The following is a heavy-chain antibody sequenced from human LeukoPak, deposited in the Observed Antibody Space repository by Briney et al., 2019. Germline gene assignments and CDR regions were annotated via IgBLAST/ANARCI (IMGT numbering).Heavy chain of an antibody. CDR2: IYYSGST. V-gene: IGHV4-39*01. CDR1: GGSISSSSYY. D-gene: IGHD3-16*02. Sequence: SETLSLTCTVSGGSISSSSYYWGWIRQPPGKGLEWIGSIYYSGSTYYNPSLKSRVTISVDTSKNQFSLKLSSVTAADTAVYYCARVIVPSNWFDPWGQGTLVTVSS. CDR3: ARVIVPSNWFDP. J-gene: IGHJ5*02.